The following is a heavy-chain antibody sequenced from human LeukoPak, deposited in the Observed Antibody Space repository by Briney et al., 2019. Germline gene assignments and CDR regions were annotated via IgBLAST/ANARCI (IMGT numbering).Heavy chain of an antibody. J-gene: IGHJ6*03. CDR1: GGSISSSSYY. V-gene: IGHV4-39*07. CDR3: ARAFEPYGSGSYYKLYYYSYMDV. CDR2: IYYSGST. Sequence: PSETLSLTCTVSGGSISSSSYYWGWIRQPPGKGLEWIGSIYYSGSTYYNPSVKSRFTISVDTSKHQFSLKLSSVTAADTAVYYCARAFEPYGSGSYYKLYYYSYMDVWGKGTTVTVSS. D-gene: IGHD3-10*01.